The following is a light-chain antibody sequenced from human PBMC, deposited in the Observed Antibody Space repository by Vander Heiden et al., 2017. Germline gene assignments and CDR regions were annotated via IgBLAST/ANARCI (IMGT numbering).Light chain of an antibody. CDR1: SSDVGGYNY. V-gene: IGLV2-14*01. CDR2: EVS. Sequence: QSAVTQPASVSGSPGQSITISCTGTSSDVGGYNYVSCYQQHPGKAPKLMIYEVSNRPSGVSNRFSGSKSGNTASLTISGLQAEDEADYYCSSYTSSSPYVFGTGTKVTVL. CDR3: SSYTSSSPYV. J-gene: IGLJ1*01.